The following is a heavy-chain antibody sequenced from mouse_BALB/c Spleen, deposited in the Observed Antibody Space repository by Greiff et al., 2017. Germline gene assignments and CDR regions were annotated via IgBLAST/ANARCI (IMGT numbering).Heavy chain of an antibody. CDR2: ISSGSSTI. V-gene: IGHV5-17*02. CDR3: ASPAFDY. J-gene: IGHJ2*01. Sequence: EVNLVESGGGLVQPGGSRKLSCAASGFTFSSFGMHWVRQAPEKGLEWVAYISSGSSTIYYADTVKGRFTISRDNPKNTLFLQMTSLRSEDTAMYYCASPAFDYWGQGTTLTVSS. CDR1: GFTFSSFG.